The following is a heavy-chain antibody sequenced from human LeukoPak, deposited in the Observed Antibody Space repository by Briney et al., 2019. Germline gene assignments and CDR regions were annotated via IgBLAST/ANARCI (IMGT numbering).Heavy chain of an antibody. CDR3: ARDASISSRGAHHLGY. Sequence: ASVKVSCKASGYTFTSYYMHWVRQAPGQGLEWMGIINPSGGSTSYAQKFQGRVTMTRDTSTSTVYMELSSLRSEDTAVYYCARDASISSRGAHHLGYWGQGTLVTVSS. V-gene: IGHV1-46*01. J-gene: IGHJ4*02. D-gene: IGHD1-26*01. CDR1: GYTFTSYY. CDR2: INPSGGST.